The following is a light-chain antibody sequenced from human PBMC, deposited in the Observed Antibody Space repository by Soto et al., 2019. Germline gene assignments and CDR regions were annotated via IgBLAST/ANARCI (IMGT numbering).Light chain of an antibody. CDR1: TGAVSRGHS. V-gene: IGLV7-46*01. CDR2: DTS. CDR3: LLSYSAAWV. J-gene: IGLJ3*02. Sequence: QAVVTQEPSLTVSPGGTVTLTCGSSTGAVSRGHSPYWFQQKPGQAPRTLIYDTSKKHSWTAARFSGSLLGGKAALTLSGAQPEDDAEYYCLLSYSAAWVFGGGTKVTVL.